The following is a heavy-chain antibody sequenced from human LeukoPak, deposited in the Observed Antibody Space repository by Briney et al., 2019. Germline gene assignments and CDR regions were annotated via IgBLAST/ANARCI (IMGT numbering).Heavy chain of an antibody. CDR2: INHSGST. D-gene: IGHD5-24*01. CDR1: GGSFSGYY. CDR3: ARGRWYPIN. Sequence: SETLSLTCAVYGGSFSGYYWSWIRQPPGKGLEWIGEINHSGSTNYNPSLKSRVTISVDTSKNQFSLKLSSVTAADTAVYFCARGRWYPINWGQGTLVTVSS. J-gene: IGHJ4*02. V-gene: IGHV4-34*01.